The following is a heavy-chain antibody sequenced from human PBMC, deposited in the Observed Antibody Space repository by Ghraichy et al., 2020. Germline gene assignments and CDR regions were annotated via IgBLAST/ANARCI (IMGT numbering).Heavy chain of an antibody. J-gene: IGHJ6*02. CDR1: GFTFSSYS. CDR2: ISSSSSYI. Sequence: GGSLRLSCAASGFTFSSYSMNWVRQAPGKGLEWVSSISSSSSYIYYADSVKGRFTISRDNAKNSLYLQMNSLRAEDTAVYYCATELPEYSYGDSYGMDVWGQGTTVTVSS. V-gene: IGHV3-21*01. CDR3: ATELPEYSYGDSYGMDV. D-gene: IGHD5-18*01.